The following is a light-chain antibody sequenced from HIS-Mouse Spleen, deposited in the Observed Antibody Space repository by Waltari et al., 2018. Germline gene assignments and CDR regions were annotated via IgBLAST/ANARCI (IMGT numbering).Light chain of an antibody. CDR1: SSNIGSNY. CDR2: RNN. J-gene: IGLJ3*02. Sequence: GTPGQSVTISCSGSSSNIGSNYVYWYQQLPGTAPKLLIYRNNQRPSGVPDRFSGSKSGTSASLAISGLRSEDEADYYCAAWDDSLSGWVFGGGTKLTVL. CDR3: AAWDDSLSGWV. V-gene: IGLV1-47*01.